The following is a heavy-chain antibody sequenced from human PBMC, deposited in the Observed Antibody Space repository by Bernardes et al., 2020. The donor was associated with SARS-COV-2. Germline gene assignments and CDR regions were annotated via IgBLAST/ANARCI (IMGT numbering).Heavy chain of an antibody. CDR3: ARDLRGYPDY. CDR1: GGSISSYY. Sequence: LSLTCTVSGGSISSYYWSWIRQPPGKGLEWIGYIYYSGSTNYNPSLKSRVTISVDTSKNQFSLKLSSVTAADTAVYYCARDLRGYPDYWGQGTLVTVSS. J-gene: IGHJ4*02. D-gene: IGHD5-12*01. V-gene: IGHV4-59*01. CDR2: IYYSGST.